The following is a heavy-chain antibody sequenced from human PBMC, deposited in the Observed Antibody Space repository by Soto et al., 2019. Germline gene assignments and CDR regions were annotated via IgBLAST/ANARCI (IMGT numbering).Heavy chain of an antibody. CDR3: ARGNSVTIFGVTIPRLDGGMDV. Sequence: ASVKVSCKASGDTFTGYYMHWVRQAPGQGLEWMGWINPNSGDTNYAQKFQGWVTMTRDTSISTAYMELSRLRSDDTAVYYCARGNSVTIFGVTIPRLDGGMDVWGQGTTVTVSS. CDR1: GDTFTGYY. V-gene: IGHV1-2*04. D-gene: IGHD3-3*01. CDR2: INPNSGDT. J-gene: IGHJ6*02.